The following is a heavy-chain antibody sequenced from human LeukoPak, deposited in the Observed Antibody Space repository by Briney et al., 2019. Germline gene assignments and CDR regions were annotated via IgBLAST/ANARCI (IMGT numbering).Heavy chain of an antibody. V-gene: IGHV1-18*01. CDR2: ISAYNGNT. D-gene: IGHD3-9*01. CDR3: AREAPRDYDILTGYGESFDY. CDR1: GYTFTSYG. J-gene: IGHJ4*02. Sequence: PEASVKVSCKASGYTFTSYGISWVRQAPGQGLEWMGWISAYNGNTNYAQKLQGRVTMTTDTSTSTAYMELRSLRSDDTAVYYCAREAPRDYDILTGYGESFDYWGQGTLVTVSS.